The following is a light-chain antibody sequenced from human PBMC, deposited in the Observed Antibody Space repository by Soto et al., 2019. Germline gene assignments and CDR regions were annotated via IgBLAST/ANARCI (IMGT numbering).Light chain of an antibody. CDR2: DAS. CDR1: QSISSW. V-gene: IGKV1-5*01. CDR3: QQYNSYSYT. Sequence: DIQLTQSPSFLSASVGDRVTITCRASQSISSWLAWYQQKPGKALKLLIYDASSLESGVPSRFSGSGSGTEFTLTISSLQPDDFATYYCQQYNSYSYTFGQGTKLEIK. J-gene: IGKJ2*01.